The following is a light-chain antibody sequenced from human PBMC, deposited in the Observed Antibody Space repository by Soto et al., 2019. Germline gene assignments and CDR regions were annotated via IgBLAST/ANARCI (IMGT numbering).Light chain of an antibody. CDR1: SSDVGAYNH. Sequence: QSALTQPPSASGSPGQSVTISCTGTSSDVGAYNHVSWYQQHPGKAPQLMIYDVTKRPSGVPDRFSGSKSGNTASLTVSGLQADDEGDYYCISYAGSSTPFYVFGTGTKVTVL. J-gene: IGLJ1*01. V-gene: IGLV2-8*01. CDR3: ISYAGSSTPFYV. CDR2: DVT.